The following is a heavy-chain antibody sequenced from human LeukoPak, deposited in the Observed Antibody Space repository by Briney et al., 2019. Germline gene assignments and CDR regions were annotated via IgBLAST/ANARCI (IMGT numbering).Heavy chain of an antibody. CDR1: GYTFTGYY. CDR2: INPNSGGT. D-gene: IGHD3-10*01. J-gene: IGHJ4*02. Sequence: ASVKVSCKASGYTFTGYYMHWVRQAPGQGLEWMGWINPNSGGTNYAQKFQGRVTMTRDTSISTAYMELSRLRSDDTAVYYCARVGPNYGSGSYLAYWGQGTLVTVSS. CDR3: ARVGPNYGSGSYLAY. V-gene: IGHV1-2*02.